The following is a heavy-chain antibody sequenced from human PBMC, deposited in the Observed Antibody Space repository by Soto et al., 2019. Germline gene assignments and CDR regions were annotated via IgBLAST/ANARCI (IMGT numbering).Heavy chain of an antibody. CDR1: GYTFTSYD. CDR2: MNPNSGNT. D-gene: IGHD6-19*01. Sequence: ASVKVSCKASGYTFTSYDINWVRQATGQGLEWMGWMNPNSGNTGYAQKFQGRVTMTRNTSISTANMELSSLRSEDTAVYYCEGGLTKRLVQGGGGYWGQETLVTVSS. J-gene: IGHJ4*02. CDR3: EGGLTKRLVQGGGGY. V-gene: IGHV1-8*01.